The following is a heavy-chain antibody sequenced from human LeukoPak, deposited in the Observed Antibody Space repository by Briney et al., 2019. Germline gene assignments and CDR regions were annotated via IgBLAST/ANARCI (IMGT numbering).Heavy chain of an antibody. J-gene: IGHJ4*02. CDR3: ARGRWGWDTSSDWDY. D-gene: IGHD3/OR15-3a*01. CDR2: INLTGST. Sequence: SETLSLTCAVYGESFSGYFWSWIRQPPGKGLEWIGEINLTGSTNYKSSLKSRVTISTDTSKNQFSPTLTSVTAGDTAVYYCARGRWGWDTSSDWDYWSQGVLVTVSS. CDR1: GESFSGYF. V-gene: IGHV4-34*01.